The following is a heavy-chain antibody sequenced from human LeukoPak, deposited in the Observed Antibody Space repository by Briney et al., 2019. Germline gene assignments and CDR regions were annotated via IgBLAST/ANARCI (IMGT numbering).Heavy chain of an antibody. CDR1: GFTFSSFG. J-gene: IGHJ4*02. CDR3: AKIVGSSSYYFDY. V-gene: IGHV3-30*18. D-gene: IGHD6-6*01. Sequence: PGGSLRLSCAASGFTFSSFGMHWVRQAPGKGLEWVAIISYDGGSTSYADSVKGRFTISRDNSKNTLYLQMSSLRTEDTAVYYCAKIVGSSSYYFDYWGQGTLVTVSS. CDR2: ISYDGGST.